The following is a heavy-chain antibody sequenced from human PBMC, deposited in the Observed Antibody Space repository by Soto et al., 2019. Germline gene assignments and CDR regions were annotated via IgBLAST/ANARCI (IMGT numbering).Heavy chain of an antibody. CDR2: MYPGESDT. D-gene: IGHD1-26*01. CDR3: ARIYSGTYRLDV. CDR1: GYTFTSHW. V-gene: IGHV5-51*01. Sequence: AGESLKISCKGSGYTFTSHWIAWLRQMPGKGLEWMGIMYPGESDTRYSPSFRGQVTISADKSISTAYLQWSSLKASDTAMYYCARIYSGTYRLDVWGQGTTVTVSS. J-gene: IGHJ6*02.